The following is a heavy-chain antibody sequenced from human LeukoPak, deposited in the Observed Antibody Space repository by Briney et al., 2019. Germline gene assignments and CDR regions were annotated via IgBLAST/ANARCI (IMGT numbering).Heavy chain of an antibody. J-gene: IGHJ4*02. Sequence: PSQALSLTCTDSGGSISSGGYYWSWIRQHPGKGLEWIGYIYYSGSTYYNPSLKSRVTISVDTSKNQFSLKLSSVTAADTAVYYCASLNVVPAAIRSDYWGQGTLVTVSS. D-gene: IGHD2-2*01. CDR1: GGSISSGGYY. V-gene: IGHV4-31*03. CDR3: ASLNVVPAAIRSDY. CDR2: IYYSGST.